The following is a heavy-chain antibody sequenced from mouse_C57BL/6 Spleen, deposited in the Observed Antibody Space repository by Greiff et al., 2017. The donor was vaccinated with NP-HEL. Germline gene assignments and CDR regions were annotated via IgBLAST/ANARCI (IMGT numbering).Heavy chain of an antibody. CDR2: IDPSDSYT. D-gene: IGHD1-1*01. V-gene: IGHV1-69*01. CDR3: AHGSSYGYFDV. CDR1: GYTFTSYW. J-gene: IGHJ1*03. Sequence: VQLQQSGAELVMPGASVKLSCKASGYTFTSYWMHWVKQRPGQGLEWIGEIDPSDSYTNYNQKFKGKSTLTVDKSSSTAYMQLSSLTSEDSAVYYCAHGSSYGYFDVWGTGTTVTVSS.